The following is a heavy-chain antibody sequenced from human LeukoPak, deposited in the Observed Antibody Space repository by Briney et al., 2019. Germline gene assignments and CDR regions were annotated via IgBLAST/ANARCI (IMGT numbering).Heavy chain of an antibody. CDR3: ARGFDSSGYYHY. CDR1: GGSISGYY. Sequence: PSETLSLTCTVSGGSISGYYWSWIRQPPGKGLEWIGYIYYSGSTNYNPSLKSRVTISLDTSKNQFSLKLSSVTAADTAVYYCARGFDSSGYYHYWGQGTLVTVSS. V-gene: IGHV4-59*01. CDR2: IYYSGST. D-gene: IGHD3-22*01. J-gene: IGHJ4*02.